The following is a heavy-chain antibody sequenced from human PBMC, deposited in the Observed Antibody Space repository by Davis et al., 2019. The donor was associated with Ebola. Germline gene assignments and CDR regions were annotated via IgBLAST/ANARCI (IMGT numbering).Heavy chain of an antibody. CDR3: AREGDIVVVPAAIPGPGYYGMDV. CDR1: GGTFSSYA. J-gene: IGHJ6*02. CDR2: IIPILGIA. D-gene: IGHD2-2*02. V-gene: IGHV1-69*04. Sequence: SVKVSCKASGGTFSSYAISWVRQAPGQGLEWMGRIIPILGIANYAQKLQGRVTMTTDTSTSTAYMELRSLRSADTAVYYCAREGDIVVVPAAIPGPGYYGMDVWGQGTTVTVSS.